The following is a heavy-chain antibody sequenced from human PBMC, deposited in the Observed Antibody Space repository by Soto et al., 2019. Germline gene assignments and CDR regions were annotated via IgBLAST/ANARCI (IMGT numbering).Heavy chain of an antibody. CDR3: ASVLSGYPRDFDY. CDR1: GGTFSSYA. V-gene: IGHV1-69*13. Sequence: SVKVSCKASGGTFSSYAISWVRQAPGQGLEWMGGIIPIFGTANYAQKFQGRVTITADESTSTAYMELSSLRSEDTAVYYCASVLSGYPRDFDYWGQGTLVTVS. D-gene: IGHD3-22*01. CDR2: IIPIFGTA. J-gene: IGHJ4*02.